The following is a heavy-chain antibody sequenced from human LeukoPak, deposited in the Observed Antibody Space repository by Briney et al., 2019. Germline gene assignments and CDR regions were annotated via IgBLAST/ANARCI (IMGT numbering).Heavy chain of an antibody. Sequence: SETLSLTCTVSGGSISSYYWSWIRQPAGKGLEWIGRIYTSGSTNYNPSLKSRVTMSVDTSKNQFSLKLSSVTAADTAVYYCARDIASGIAAATAGAFDIWGQGTMVTVSS. V-gene: IGHV4-4*07. CDR3: ARDIASGIAAATAGAFDI. CDR1: GGSISSYY. J-gene: IGHJ3*02. CDR2: IYTSGST. D-gene: IGHD6-13*01.